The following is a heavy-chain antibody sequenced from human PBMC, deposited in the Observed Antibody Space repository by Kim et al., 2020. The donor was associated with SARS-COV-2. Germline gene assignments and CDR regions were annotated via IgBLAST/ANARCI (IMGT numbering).Heavy chain of an antibody. CDR3: ARDLRGNDSFDY. J-gene: IGHJ4*02. CDR1: GGSISSSSYY. Sequence: SETLSLTCTVSGGSISSSSYYWGWIRQPPGKGLEWIGSIYYSGSTYYNPSLKSRVTISVDTSKNQFSLKLSSVTAADTAVYYCARDLRGNDSFDYWGQGTLVTVSS. CDR2: IYYSGST. D-gene: IGHD1-1*01. V-gene: IGHV4-39*07.